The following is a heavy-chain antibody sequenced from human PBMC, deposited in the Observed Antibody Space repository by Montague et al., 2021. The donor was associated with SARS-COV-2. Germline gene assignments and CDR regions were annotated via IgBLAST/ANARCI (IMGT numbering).Heavy chain of an antibody. CDR1: GGSISSYY. Sequence: SDTLSLTCTVSGGSISSYYWSWIRQPPGEGLEWIGYIYYSGSTNYNPSLKSRVTISVDTSKNQFSLKVRSVTAADTAVYYCARGDYYDSTGYYDYWGQGTLVTVSS. D-gene: IGHD3-22*01. J-gene: IGHJ4*01. V-gene: IGHV4-59*07. CDR2: IYYSGST. CDR3: ARGDYYDSTGYYDY.